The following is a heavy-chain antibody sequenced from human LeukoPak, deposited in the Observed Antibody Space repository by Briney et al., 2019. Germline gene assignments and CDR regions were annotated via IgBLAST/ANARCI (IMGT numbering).Heavy chain of an antibody. D-gene: IGHD6-19*01. Sequence: PSETLSLTCAVSGYSISSGYYWGWIRQPPGKGLEWIGSIYHSGSTYYNPSLKSRVTISVDTSKNQFSLKLSSVTAADTAVYYCARDQDSSGWDRFDCWGQGTLVTVSS. CDR2: IYHSGST. V-gene: IGHV4-38-2*02. J-gene: IGHJ4*02. CDR1: GYSISSGYY. CDR3: ARDQDSSGWDRFDC.